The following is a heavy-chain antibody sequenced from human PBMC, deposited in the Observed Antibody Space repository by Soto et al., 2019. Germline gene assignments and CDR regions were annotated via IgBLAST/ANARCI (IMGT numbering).Heavy chain of an antibody. Sequence: GGSLRVSWAASGFTLDDYAMHGVRQAPGKGLEWVSGISWNSGSIGYADSVKCRFTISRDNAKNSLYLQMNSLRAEDTAFYYYATATTNDTPSLPHSLPISQQHP. CDR2: ISWNSGSI. CDR1: GFTLDDYA. D-gene: IGHD1-1*01. V-gene: IGHV3-9*01. J-gene: IGHJ5*02. CDR3: ATATTNDTPSLPHSLPISQQHP.